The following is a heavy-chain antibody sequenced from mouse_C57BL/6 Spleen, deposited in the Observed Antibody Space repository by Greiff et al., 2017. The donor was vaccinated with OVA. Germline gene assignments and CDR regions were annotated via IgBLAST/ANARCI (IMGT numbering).Heavy chain of an antibody. CDR1: GYSITSGYD. CDR3: ERGEGGGAMDY. Sequence: VQLKESGPGMVKPSQSLSLTCTVTGYSITSGYDWHWIRHFPGNKLEWMGYISYSGSTNYNPSLKSRISITHDTSKNHFFLKLNSVTTEDTATYYCERGEGGGAMDYWGQGTSVTVSS. CDR2: ISYSGST. V-gene: IGHV3-1*01. J-gene: IGHJ4*01.